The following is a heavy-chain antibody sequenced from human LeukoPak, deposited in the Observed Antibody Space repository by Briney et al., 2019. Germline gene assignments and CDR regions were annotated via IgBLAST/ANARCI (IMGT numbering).Heavy chain of an antibody. Sequence: PGGSLRLSCAASGFTFSSCSMNWVRQAPGKGLEWVSSISSSSSYIYYADSVKGRFTISRDNAKNSLYLQMNSLRAEDTAVYYCARAQDYGDRYYYYYYYMDVWGKGTTVTISS. J-gene: IGHJ6*03. V-gene: IGHV3-21*01. CDR2: ISSSSSYI. CDR3: ARAQDYGDRYYYYYYYMDV. D-gene: IGHD4-17*01. CDR1: GFTFSSCS.